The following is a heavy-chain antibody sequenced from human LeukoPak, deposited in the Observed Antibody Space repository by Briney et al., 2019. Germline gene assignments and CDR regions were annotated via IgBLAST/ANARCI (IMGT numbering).Heavy chain of an antibody. CDR3: ARLGDAFDI. CDR2: IHNSGRT. Sequence: SETLSLTCSVSGGSVSSYYWSWIRQSPGKGLEWIGYIHNSGRTNYNPSLKSRVTGFVDTSKNQVSLRLSSVTAADTAVYYCARLGDAFDIWGQGTMVTVSS. V-gene: IGHV4-4*08. CDR1: GGSVSSYY. D-gene: IGHD7-27*01. J-gene: IGHJ3*02.